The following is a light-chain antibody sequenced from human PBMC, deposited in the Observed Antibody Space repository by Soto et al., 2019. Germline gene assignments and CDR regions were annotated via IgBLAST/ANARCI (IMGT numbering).Light chain of an antibody. Sequence: DIQMTQSPSSLSASVGDRVTITCRASRGINIYLNWYQQKPGKAPKLVIYAASNLQSGVPSRFSGDGVGTHFTLTISSLQPEDFVTYHWQQSHTSPYTFGQGTRLEMK. CDR2: AAS. CDR1: RGINIY. CDR3: QQSHTSPYT. V-gene: IGKV1-39*01. J-gene: IGKJ5*01.